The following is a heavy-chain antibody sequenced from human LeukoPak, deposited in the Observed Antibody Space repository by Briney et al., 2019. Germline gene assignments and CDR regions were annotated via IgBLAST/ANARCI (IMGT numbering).Heavy chain of an antibody. V-gene: IGHV1-46*01. J-gene: IGHJ3*02. CDR3: ARERSIAARPAAFDI. CDR1: GYTFTSYY. D-gene: IGHD6-6*01. CDR2: INPSGGST. Sequence: ASVKVSCKASGYTFTSYYMHWVRQAPGQGLEWMGIINPSGGSTSYAQKFQGRVTMTRDTSTSTVYMELSSLRSEDTAVYYCARERSIAARPAAFDIRGQGTMVTVSS.